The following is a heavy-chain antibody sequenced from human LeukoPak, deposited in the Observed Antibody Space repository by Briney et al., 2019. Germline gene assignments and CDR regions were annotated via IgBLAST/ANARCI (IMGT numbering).Heavy chain of an antibody. CDR2: ISAYNGNT. V-gene: IGHV1-18*01. Sequence: GASVKFSCKASGYTFTSYAMHWVRQAPGQRLEWLGWISAYNGNTNYAQKLQGRGTMTTDTSTSTAYMELMSLRSDDTAVYYCARGLLRFANDYWGQGTLVIVSS. D-gene: IGHD3-3*01. J-gene: IGHJ4*02. CDR3: ARGLLRFANDY. CDR1: GYTFTSYA.